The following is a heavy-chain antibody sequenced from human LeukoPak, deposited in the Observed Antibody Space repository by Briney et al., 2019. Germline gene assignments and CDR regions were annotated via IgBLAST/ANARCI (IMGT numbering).Heavy chain of an antibody. D-gene: IGHD2-15*01. CDR3: ARGLGYCSGGSCPRRAFDI. Sequence: GGSLRLSCAASGFTFSDYYMSWIRQAPGKGLEWVSFISSSGSTIYYADSMKGRFTISRDNAKNSVYLQMNSLRAEDTAVYYCARGLGYCSGGSCPRRAFDIWGQGTEVTVSS. J-gene: IGHJ3*02. V-gene: IGHV3-11*01. CDR1: GFTFSDYY. CDR2: ISSSGSTI.